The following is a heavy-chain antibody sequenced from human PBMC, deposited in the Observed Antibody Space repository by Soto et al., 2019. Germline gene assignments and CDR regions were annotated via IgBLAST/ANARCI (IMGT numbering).Heavy chain of an antibody. CDR1: GYTFTTYG. CDR2: VSPYNGDT. D-gene: IGHD2-2*01. V-gene: IGHV1-18*04. Sequence: QVQLVQSGAEVKKPGASVKVSCKASGYTFTTYGINWVRQAPGQGLEWMGWVSPYNGDTTYAQKVQGPVTMTTDTSTRTAYLELRSLRSDDTAVYYCAREVGHMDVWGQGTTVTVSS. J-gene: IGHJ6*02. CDR3: AREVGHMDV.